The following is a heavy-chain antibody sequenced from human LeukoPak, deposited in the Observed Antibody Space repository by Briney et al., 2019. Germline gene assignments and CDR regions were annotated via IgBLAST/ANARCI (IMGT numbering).Heavy chain of an antibody. CDR3: ARLYYDSSVGDYYGLDV. CDR2: IGADGGK. D-gene: IGHD3-22*01. Sequence: GGSLRLSCGASGFTFSSYDIHWVRQAAGKGLEWVSAIGADGGKYYLDSVKGRFTISRENAKNSLYLQVNSLRVGDTAVYYCARLYYDSSVGDYYGLDVWGQGTTVTVSS. J-gene: IGHJ6*02. V-gene: IGHV3-13*04. CDR1: GFTFSSYD.